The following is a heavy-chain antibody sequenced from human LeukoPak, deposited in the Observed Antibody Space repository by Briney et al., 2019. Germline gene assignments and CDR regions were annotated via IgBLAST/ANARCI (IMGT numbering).Heavy chain of an antibody. Sequence: GGSLRLSCAASGFTFSSYWMSWVRQAPGKGLEWVANIKQDGSEKYYVDSVKGRFTMSRDNAKNSLYLQMNSLRAEDTAVYYCAREGDAYNLGALDVWGQGTMVTVSS. CDR3: AREGDAYNLGALDV. V-gene: IGHV3-7*01. CDR2: IKQDGSEK. D-gene: IGHD5-24*01. CDR1: GFTFSSYW. J-gene: IGHJ3*01.